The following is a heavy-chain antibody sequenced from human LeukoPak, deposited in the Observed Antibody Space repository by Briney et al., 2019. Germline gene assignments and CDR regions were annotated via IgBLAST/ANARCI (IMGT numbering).Heavy chain of an antibody. CDR2: IYSSGST. V-gene: IGHV4-4*07. J-gene: IGHJ4*02. D-gene: IGHD3-22*01. CDR3: ARSSGYYDSSGYGY. CDR1: GGSISSYY. Sequence: SETLSLTCTVSGGSISSYYWSWIRQPAGKGLEWIGRIYSSGSTNYNPSLKSRVTISVDTSKNQFSLKLSSVTAADTAVYYCARSSGYYDSSGYGYWGQGTLVTVSS.